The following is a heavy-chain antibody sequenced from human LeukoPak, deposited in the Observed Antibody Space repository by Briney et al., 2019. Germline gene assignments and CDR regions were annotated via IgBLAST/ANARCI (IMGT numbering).Heavy chain of an antibody. D-gene: IGHD6-13*01. J-gene: IGHJ5*02. CDR2: IYHSGST. V-gene: IGHV4-38-2*02. CDR3: SRSLPGAVGAADL. Sequence: PSETLSLTCTVSGYSISSGYHWGWIRQPPGKGLEWIGSIYHSGSTYYNPSLKSRVTISVDTSKNHFSLKVTSMTAADTGIYYCSRSLPGAVGAADLWGQGTLVTVSS. CDR1: GYSISSGYH.